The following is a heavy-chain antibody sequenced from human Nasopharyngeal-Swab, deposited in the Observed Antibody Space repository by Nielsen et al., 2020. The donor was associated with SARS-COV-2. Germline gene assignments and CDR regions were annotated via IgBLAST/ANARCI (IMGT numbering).Heavy chain of an antibody. CDR2: INTDATST. V-gene: IGHV3-74*01. CDR3: TRAGYSGSYGGFDS. Sequence: GESLKISCAASGFTFNSYGTHWVRQAPGKGLVWVTRINTDATSTSYPDSVKGRFTIFRDYAKNMVFLHMNSLTAEDTAIYYCTRAGYSGSYGGFDSWGQGTLVSVSS. J-gene: IGHJ4*02. D-gene: IGHD1-26*01. CDR1: GFTFNSYG.